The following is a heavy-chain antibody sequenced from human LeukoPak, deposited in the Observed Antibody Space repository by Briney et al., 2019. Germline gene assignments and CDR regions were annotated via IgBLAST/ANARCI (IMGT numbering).Heavy chain of an antibody. CDR3: ARMNRSKLLWFGELLQ. D-gene: IGHD3-10*01. V-gene: IGHV4-59*01. Sequence: PSETLSLTCTVSGGYISSYYWSWIRQPPGEGLEWIGYVYYTGSTNYNPSLKSRVSISVDTSKNQFSLKLSSVTAADTAVYYCARMNRSKLLWFGELLQWGQGTLVTVSS. J-gene: IGHJ4*02. CDR1: GGYISSYY. CDR2: VYYTGST.